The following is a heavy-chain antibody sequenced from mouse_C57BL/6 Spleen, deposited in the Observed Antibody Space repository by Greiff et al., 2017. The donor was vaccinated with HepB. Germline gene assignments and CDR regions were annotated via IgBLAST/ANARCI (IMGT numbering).Heavy chain of an antibody. J-gene: IGHJ2*01. Sequence: QVQLQQPGAELVKPGASVKLSCKASGYTFTSYWMQWVKQRPGQGLEWIGEIDPSDSYTNYNQKFKGKATLTVDTSSSTAYMQLSSLTSEDSAVYYCARRGYYYGSTKGGFFDYWGQGTTLTVSS. CDR2: IDPSDSYT. CDR3: ARRGYYYGSTKGGFFDY. D-gene: IGHD1-1*01. V-gene: IGHV1-50*01. CDR1: GYTFTSYW.